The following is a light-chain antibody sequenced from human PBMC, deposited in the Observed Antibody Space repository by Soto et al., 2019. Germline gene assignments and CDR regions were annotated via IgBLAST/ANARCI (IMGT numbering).Light chain of an antibody. Sequence: ESGLRQSPGTVSLSPGERGTLSCGASQSVSSSCLAWYQQKPGQAPRLLIYGASARATGIPDRFSGSGSGTAFTLTISRLEPEDSAVYYCQQYGSSALYTFGQGTKLEIK. J-gene: IGKJ2*01. CDR1: QSVSSSC. V-gene: IGKV3-20*01. CDR3: QQYGSSALYT. CDR2: GAS.